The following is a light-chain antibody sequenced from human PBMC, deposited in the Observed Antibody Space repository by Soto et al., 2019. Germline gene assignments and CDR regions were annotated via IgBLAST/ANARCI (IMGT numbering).Light chain of an antibody. CDR3: QHSYSTPRT. J-gene: IGKJ1*01. CDR1: QSISSY. CDR2: AAS. V-gene: IGKV1-39*01. Sequence: EIQMTQSPSSLSSSVGDRVTITCRASQSISSYLNWYQQKPGKAPKLLIYAASSLQSGVPSRFSGSGSGTDFTLTSSSLQPEDFASYYWQHSYSTPRTFGQGTKVEIK.